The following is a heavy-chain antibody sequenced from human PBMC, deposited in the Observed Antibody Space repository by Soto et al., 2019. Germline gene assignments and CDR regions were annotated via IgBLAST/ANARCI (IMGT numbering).Heavy chain of an antibody. Sequence: SETLSLTCAVSGYSISSGYYWGWIRQPPGKGLEWIGSIYHSGSTYYNPSLKSRVTISVDTSKNQFSLKLSSVTAADTAVYYCARESVSITMIVVVNFDYWGQGTLVTVSS. D-gene: IGHD3-22*01. J-gene: IGHJ4*02. CDR3: ARESVSITMIVVVNFDY. V-gene: IGHV4-38-2*01. CDR2: IYHSGST. CDR1: GYSISSGYY.